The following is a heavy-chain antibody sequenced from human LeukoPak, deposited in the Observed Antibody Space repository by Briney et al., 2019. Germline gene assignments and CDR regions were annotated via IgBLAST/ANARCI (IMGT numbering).Heavy chain of an antibody. CDR2: ILDDGSNK. V-gene: IGHV3-30-3*01. J-gene: IGHJ1*01. D-gene: IGHD5-24*01. CDR1: GFTFSSYA. Sequence: PGGSLRLSCAASGFTFSSYAMHWVRQAPGKGLEWVAVILDDGSNKYYADSVKGRFTISRDNSKNTLYLQMNSLRAEDTAVYYCASEIATIPHWGQGTLVTVSS. CDR3: ASEIATIPH.